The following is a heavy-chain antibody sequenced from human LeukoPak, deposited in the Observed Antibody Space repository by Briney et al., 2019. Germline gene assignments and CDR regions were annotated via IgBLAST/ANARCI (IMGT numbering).Heavy chain of an antibody. Sequence: PSETLSLTCAVYGGSFSGYYWSLIRQPPGKGLEWIGEINHSGSTNYNPSLKSRVTISVDTSKNQFSLKLSSVTAADTAVYYCARHVVVVAAFDYWGQGTLVTVSS. CDR2: INHSGST. D-gene: IGHD2-15*01. J-gene: IGHJ4*02. V-gene: IGHV4-34*01. CDR1: GGSFSGYY. CDR3: ARHVVVVAAFDY.